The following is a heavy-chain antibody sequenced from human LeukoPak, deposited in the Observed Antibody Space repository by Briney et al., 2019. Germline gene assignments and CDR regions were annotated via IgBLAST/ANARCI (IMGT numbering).Heavy chain of an antibody. J-gene: IGHJ3*02. CDR2: ISSSGSTI. Sequence: GSLRLSCAASGFTFSSYEMNWVRQAPGRGLEGVSYISSSGSTIYYADSVKGRFPISRDNAKNSLYLQMNRLRAEDTAVYYCASVGGEVNTTDAFDIWGQGTMVTVSS. CDR1: GFTFSSYE. CDR3: ASVGGEVNTTDAFDI. V-gene: IGHV3-48*03. D-gene: IGHD2-21*01.